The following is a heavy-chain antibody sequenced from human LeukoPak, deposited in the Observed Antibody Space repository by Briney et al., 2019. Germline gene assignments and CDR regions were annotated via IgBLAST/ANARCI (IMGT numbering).Heavy chain of an antibody. D-gene: IGHD5-12*01. CDR2: IYYSGST. CDR1: GGSISSSSYY. V-gene: IGHV4-39*07. J-gene: IGHJ4*02. Sequence: ASETLSLTCTVSGGSISSSSYYWGWIRQPPGKGLEWIGSIYYSGSTYYNPSLKSRVTISVDTSKNQFSLKLSSVTAADTAVYYCARYSGYDLFDYWGQGTLVTVSS. CDR3: ARYSGYDLFDY.